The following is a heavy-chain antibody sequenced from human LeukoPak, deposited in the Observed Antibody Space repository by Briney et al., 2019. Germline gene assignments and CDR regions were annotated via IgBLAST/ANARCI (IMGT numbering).Heavy chain of an antibody. CDR1: GFTFSDYY. J-gene: IGHJ6*03. D-gene: IGHD2-21*02. CDR3: ARTYCGGDCYETYYYYYYYMDV. CDR2: ISSSGSTI. Sequence: GGSLRLSCAASGFTFSDYYMTWIRQAPGKGLEWVSYISSSGSTIYYADSVKGRFAISRDNAKNSLYLQMNSLRAEDTAVYYCARTYCGGDCYETYYYYYYYMDVWGKGTTVTISS. V-gene: IGHV3-11*04.